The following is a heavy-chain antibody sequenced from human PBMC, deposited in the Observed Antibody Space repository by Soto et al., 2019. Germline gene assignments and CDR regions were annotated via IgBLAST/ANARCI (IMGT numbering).Heavy chain of an antibody. V-gene: IGHV1-8*01. CDR2: MNPNSGNT. Sequence: ASVKVSCKASGYTFTSYDINWVRQATGQGLEWMGWMNPNSGNTGYAQKFQGRVTMTRNTSISTAYMELSSLRSEATAVYYCARGQGARFYDFWSGYYQPGGGDWFDPWGQGTLVTVSS. D-gene: IGHD3-3*01. CDR1: GYTFTSYD. J-gene: IGHJ5*02. CDR3: ARGQGARFYDFWSGYYQPGGGDWFDP.